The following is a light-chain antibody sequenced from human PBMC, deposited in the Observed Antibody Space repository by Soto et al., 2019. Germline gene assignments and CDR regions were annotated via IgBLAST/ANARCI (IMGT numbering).Light chain of an antibody. CDR3: QQFNSYLRT. J-gene: IGKJ1*01. V-gene: IGKV1-13*02. CDR1: QGISSA. CDR2: DAS. Sequence: AIQLTQSPSSLSASVGDRVTITCRACQGISSALAWYQQKPGKPPKLLIYDASSLESGVPSRFSGSGSWTDFTLTISSLQPEDCATYSCQQFNSYLRTFGQGTKVEIK.